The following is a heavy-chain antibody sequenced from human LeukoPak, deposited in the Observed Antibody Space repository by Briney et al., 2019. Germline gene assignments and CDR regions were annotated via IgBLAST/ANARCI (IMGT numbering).Heavy chain of an antibody. CDR2: IYFSGTT. CDR1: GVSISSSGYY. D-gene: IGHD5-12*01. CDR3: ARHVGYEYFDY. V-gene: IGHV4-39*01. J-gene: IGHJ4*02. Sequence: SETLSPTCTVSGVSISSSGYYWGWIRQPPGKGLEWIGSIYFSGTTYYNPALKSRVAISVDTSKNQYSLKLSSETAADTAVYYCARHVGYEYFDYWGQGALVTVSS.